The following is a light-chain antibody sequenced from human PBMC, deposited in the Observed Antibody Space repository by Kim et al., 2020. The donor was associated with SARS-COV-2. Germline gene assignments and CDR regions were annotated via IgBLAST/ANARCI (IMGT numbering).Light chain of an antibody. Sequence: SSALTQDPSVSVALGQTVRITCQGDNLRTYYASWYQQKPGQAPVLVIFGKNNRPSGIPDRFSGSSSGNTASLTITGAQAEAEADYYCKSRDSSGNLLVFG. CDR2: GKN. V-gene: IGLV3-19*01. J-gene: IGLJ2*01. CDR1: NLRTYY. CDR3: KSRDSSGNLLV.